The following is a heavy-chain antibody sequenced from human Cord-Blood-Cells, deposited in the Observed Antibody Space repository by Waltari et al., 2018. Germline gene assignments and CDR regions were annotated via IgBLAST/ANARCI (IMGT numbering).Heavy chain of an antibody. CDR2: INHSGST. CDR1: GGSFSGYY. Sequence: QVQLQQWGAGLLKPSETLSLACAVYGGSFSGYYWSWIRQPPGKGLGWIGEINHSGSTNFNPTLKSRVTISVDTSKNQFSLKLSSVTAADTAVYYCARVGVGSSWYWFDPWGQGTLVTVSS. D-gene: IGHD6-13*01. CDR3: ARVGVGSSWYWFDP. J-gene: IGHJ5*02. V-gene: IGHV4-34*01.